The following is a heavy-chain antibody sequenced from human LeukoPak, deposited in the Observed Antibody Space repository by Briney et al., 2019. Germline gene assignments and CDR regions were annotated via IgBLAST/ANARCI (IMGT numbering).Heavy chain of an antibody. CDR1: GFTVSSNY. CDR3: ARGLGLTRDFDY. CDR2: IYSGGST. J-gene: IGHJ4*02. D-gene: IGHD1-1*01. V-gene: IGHV3-66*01. Sequence: GGSLRLSCAVSGFTVSSNYMSWVRQAPGKGLEWVSIIYSGGSTYYADSMKGRFTISRDNSKNTLYLQMNSLRAEDTAVYYCARGLGLTRDFDYWGQGTLVTVS.